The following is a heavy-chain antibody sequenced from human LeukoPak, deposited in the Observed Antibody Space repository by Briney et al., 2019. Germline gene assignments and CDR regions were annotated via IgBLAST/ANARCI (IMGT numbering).Heavy chain of an antibody. CDR2: THYTGRS. CDR1: GASVHSFY. Sequence: PSETLSLTCPVSGASVHSFYWSWIRQPPGKGLEWIGYTHYTGRSKYNPSLKSRVTMSVDTSKNECSLKLKSLTPADTAVYFCARIDGSGYDNRGYFDSWGQGILVTVSS. J-gene: IGHJ4*02. V-gene: IGHV4-59*02. D-gene: IGHD5-12*01. CDR3: ARIDGSGYDNRGYFDS.